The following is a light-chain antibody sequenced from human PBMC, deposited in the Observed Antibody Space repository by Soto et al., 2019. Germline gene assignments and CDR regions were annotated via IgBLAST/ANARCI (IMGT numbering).Light chain of an antibody. V-gene: IGKV3-20*01. CDR1: QSVSSTY. CDR3: QQYGSSRWT. CDR2: GAS. J-gene: IGKJ1*01. Sequence: EIVLTQSPDTLSLFPGERATLSCRASQSVSSTYLAWYQQKLGQAPRLLIFGASSRATGIPDRFSGSGSGKDFTLTISRLEPEDFAVYYCQQYGSSRWTFGQGTKVEIK.